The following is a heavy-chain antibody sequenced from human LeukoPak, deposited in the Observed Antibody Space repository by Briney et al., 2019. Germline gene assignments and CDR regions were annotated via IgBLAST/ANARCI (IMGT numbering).Heavy chain of an antibody. J-gene: IGHJ6*03. CDR3: ARDGASEEALPTRVSGKMHYYYMDV. CDR1: GGTFNTYG. Sequence: SVKVSCKASGGTFNTYGISWVRQAPGQGPEWMGGIIPVFRIANSATNFPRILTITPPDFTTTSYMHLRSLRSEHTAIYYCARDGASEEALPTRVSGKMHYYYMDVWGKGTTVTVSS. CDR2: IIPVFRIA. V-gene: IGHV1-69*13. D-gene: IGHD5-12*01.